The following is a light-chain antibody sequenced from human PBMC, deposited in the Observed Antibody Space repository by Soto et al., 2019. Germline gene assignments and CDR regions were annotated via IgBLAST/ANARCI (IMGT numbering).Light chain of an antibody. Sequence: DIQMTQSPSSPSASLGDKGPITCPGSRSINIYLNWYQQKPGKAPKLLIYAASNLQSGVPSRFSGDGVGTHFTLTISSLQPEDFATYHCQQSHSSPYTFGQGTRLEIK. CDR3: QQSHSSPYT. CDR2: AAS. J-gene: IGKJ5*01. CDR1: RSINIY. V-gene: IGKV1-39*01.